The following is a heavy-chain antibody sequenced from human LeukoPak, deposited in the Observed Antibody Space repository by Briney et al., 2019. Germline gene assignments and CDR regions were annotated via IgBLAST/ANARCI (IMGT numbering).Heavy chain of an antibody. Sequence: SVKVSCKASGGTFSSYAISWVRQAPGRGLEWMGGIIPIFGTANYAQKFQGRVTITTDESTSTAYMELSSLRSEDTAVYYCARDAYDSSGYYPYYFDYWGQGTLVTVSS. CDR2: IIPIFGTA. CDR3: ARDAYDSSGYYPYYFDY. D-gene: IGHD3-22*01. CDR1: GGTFSSYA. J-gene: IGHJ4*02. V-gene: IGHV1-69*05.